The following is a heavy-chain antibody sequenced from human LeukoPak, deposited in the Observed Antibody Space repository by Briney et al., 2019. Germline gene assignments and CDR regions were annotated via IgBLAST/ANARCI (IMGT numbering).Heavy chain of an antibody. J-gene: IGHJ4*02. D-gene: IGHD3-3*01. CDR2: FSAYNGNT. Sequence: ASVKVSCKASGYTFTSYGISWVRQAPGQGLEWMGWFSAYNGNTNYARKLQGRVTMTRDTSTSTVYMELSSLRSEDTAVYYCARDQRGGTYYDFWSGPPTLDYWGQGTLVTVSS. CDR3: ARDQRGGTYYDFWSGPPTLDY. V-gene: IGHV1-18*01. CDR1: GYTFTSYG.